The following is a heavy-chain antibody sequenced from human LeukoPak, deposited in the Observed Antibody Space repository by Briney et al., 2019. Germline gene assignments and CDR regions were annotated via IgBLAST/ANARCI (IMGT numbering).Heavy chain of an antibody. CDR3: ARVVPAVTGTFDY. CDR1: GFTFSSYE. Sequence: GGSLRLSCAASGFTFSSYEMNWVRQAPGKGLEWVSYISSSGSTIYYADSVKGRFTISRDNAKNSLYLQMNSLRAEDTAVYYCARVVPAVTGTFDYWGQGTLVTVSS. D-gene: IGHD2-2*01. CDR2: ISSSGSTI. J-gene: IGHJ4*02. V-gene: IGHV3-48*03.